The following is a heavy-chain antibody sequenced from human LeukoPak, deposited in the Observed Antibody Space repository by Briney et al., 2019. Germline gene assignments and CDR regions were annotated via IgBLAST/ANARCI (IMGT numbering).Heavy chain of an antibody. V-gene: IGHV3-23*01. CDR2: ISGSGGST. Sequence: GGSLRLSCAASGFTVSSNYMSWVRQAPGKGLEWVSAISGSGGSTYYADSVKGRFTISRDNSKNTLYLQMDSLRAEDTAVYYCAKDRPDRITIFGVVTKYYFDYWGQGTLVTVSS. CDR3: AKDRPDRITIFGVVTKYYFDY. D-gene: IGHD3-3*01. J-gene: IGHJ4*02. CDR1: GFTVSSNY.